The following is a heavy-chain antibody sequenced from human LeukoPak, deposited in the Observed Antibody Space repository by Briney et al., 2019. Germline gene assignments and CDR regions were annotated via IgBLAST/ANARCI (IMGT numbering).Heavy chain of an antibody. Sequence: ASVKVSCKASGYTFTSYYMHWVRQAPGQGLEWMGITNPSGGSTSYAQKFQGRVTMTRDTSTSTVYMELSSLRSEDTAVYYCARVPAQYYDFWSGYHGMDVWGQGTTVTVSS. J-gene: IGHJ6*02. CDR3: ARVPAQYYDFWSGYHGMDV. CDR1: GYTFTSYY. D-gene: IGHD3-3*01. CDR2: TNPSGGST. V-gene: IGHV1-46*01.